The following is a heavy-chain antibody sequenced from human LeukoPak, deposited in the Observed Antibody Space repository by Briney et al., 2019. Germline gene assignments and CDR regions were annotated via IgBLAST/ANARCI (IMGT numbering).Heavy chain of an antibody. Sequence: ASVKVSCKVSGYTLTELSMHWVRQAPGKGLEWMGGFDPEDGETIYAQKFQGRVTMTEDTSTDTAYMELSSLRSEDTAVHYCATAYGGNEGVIDYWGQGTLVTVSS. CDR3: ATAYGGNEGVIDY. CDR2: FDPEDGET. J-gene: IGHJ4*02. V-gene: IGHV1-24*01. D-gene: IGHD5-12*01. CDR1: GYTLTELS.